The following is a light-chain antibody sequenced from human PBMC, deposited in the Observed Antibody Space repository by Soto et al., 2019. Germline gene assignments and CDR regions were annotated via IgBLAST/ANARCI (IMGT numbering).Light chain of an antibody. CDR3: QQLSRYPLT. V-gene: IGKV1-9*01. CDR1: QALSNY. Sequence: IHLTQSPSSLSASVGDRVTITCRASQALSNYLAWYQQKAGKAPALLIYSASTLQSGVPSRFSGSGSETEFSLTISALQPEDFATYYCQQLSRYPLTLGGGTKVDIK. J-gene: IGKJ4*01. CDR2: SAS.